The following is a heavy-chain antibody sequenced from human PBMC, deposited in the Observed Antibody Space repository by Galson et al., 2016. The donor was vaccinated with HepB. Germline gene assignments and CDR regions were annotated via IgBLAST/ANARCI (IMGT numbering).Heavy chain of an antibody. V-gene: IGHV4-4*02. Sequence: ETLSLTCAISGDSVSSNQYWSWVRQPPGKGLEWIGEIYHDGTATYNPSLKSRVTISGDKSENQFSLSLTSVTAADTAVYYCARRTWGTSGSYFDYWGQGTLVTVSS. J-gene: IGHJ4*02. CDR3: ARRTWGTSGSYFDY. D-gene: IGHD1-26*01. CDR2: IYHDGTA. CDR1: GDSVSSNQY.